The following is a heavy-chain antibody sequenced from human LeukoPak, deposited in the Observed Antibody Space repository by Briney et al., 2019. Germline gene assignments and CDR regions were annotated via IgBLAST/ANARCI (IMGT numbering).Heavy chain of an antibody. J-gene: IGHJ4*02. Sequence: GESLKISCKGSGFSFTSYWIGWVRRMPGKGLEWMGTIYPDDSDTRYSPSFQGQVTISADKSISTAYLQWSSLKASDTAMYFCARHSTGAVRVIDYWGLGTLVTVSS. D-gene: IGHD1-14*01. CDR2: IYPDDSDT. CDR1: GFSFTSYW. CDR3: ARHSTGAVRVIDY. V-gene: IGHV5-51*01.